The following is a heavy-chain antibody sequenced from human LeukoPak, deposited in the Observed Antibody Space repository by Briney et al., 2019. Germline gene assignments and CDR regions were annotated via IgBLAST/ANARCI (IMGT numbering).Heavy chain of an antibody. CDR1: GDSVSSNSAA. CDR2: TYYRSKWNN. D-gene: IGHD1-7*01. Sequence: LSQTLSLTCAISGDSVSSNSAAWNWIRQSPSRGLEWLGRTYYRSKWNNDYAVSVKSRITINPDTSKNQFSLQLNSVTPEDTAVYYCAREITGTTKDYYAMDVWGQGTTVTVSS. CDR3: AREITGTTKDYYAMDV. V-gene: IGHV6-1*01. J-gene: IGHJ6*02.